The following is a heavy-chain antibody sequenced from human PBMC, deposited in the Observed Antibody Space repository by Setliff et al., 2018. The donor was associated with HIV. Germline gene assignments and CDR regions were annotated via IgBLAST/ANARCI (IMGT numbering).Heavy chain of an antibody. CDR1: GVTFSNCS. V-gene: IGHV1-69*13. J-gene: IGHJ6*02. CDR2: IIPMYGPA. D-gene: IGHD2-21*02. CDR3: ARGLRARPRLRGFYHYGMDV. Sequence: ASVKVSCKASGVTFSNCSISWVRQAPGQGLEWMGGIIPMYGPAHYAQKFQGRVTITADESTTTAYMELTSLRSGDSAVYFCARGLRARPRLRGFYHYGMDVWGQGTTVTVSS.